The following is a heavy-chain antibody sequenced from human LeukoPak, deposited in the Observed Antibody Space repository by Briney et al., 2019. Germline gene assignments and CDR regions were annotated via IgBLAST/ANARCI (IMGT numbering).Heavy chain of an antibody. CDR1: GFTFSSYA. D-gene: IGHD6-13*01. Sequence: GGSLRLSCAASGFTFSSYAMHWVRQAPGKGLEWVAVISYDGSNKYYADSVKGRFTISRDNSKNTLYLQMNSLRAEDTAVYYCAMSGYSSSFDYWGQGTLVTVSS. CDR3: AMSGYSSSFDY. J-gene: IGHJ4*02. V-gene: IGHV3-30*04. CDR2: ISYDGSNK.